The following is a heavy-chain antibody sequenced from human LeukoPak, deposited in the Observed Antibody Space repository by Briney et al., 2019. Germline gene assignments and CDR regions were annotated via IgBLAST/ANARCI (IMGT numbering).Heavy chain of an antibody. CDR3: AFNNNFKY. CDR2: IKYDGSEK. D-gene: IGHD1/OR15-1a*01. V-gene: IGHV3-7*01. CDR1: GLSFSGQR. J-gene: IGHJ4*02. Sequence: GGSLRLFCTASGLSFSGQRMNWVRHSPGQGLEWVANIKYDGSEKYYVDSVKGRLTISREDAKNSLSLQMDSVRPEDTAVYYCAFNNNFKYWGQGTLVIVSS.